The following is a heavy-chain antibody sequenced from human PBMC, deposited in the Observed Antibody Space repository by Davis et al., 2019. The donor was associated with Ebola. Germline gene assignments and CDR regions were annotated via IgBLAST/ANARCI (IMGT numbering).Heavy chain of an antibody. D-gene: IGHD3-3*01. Sequence: SETLSLTCTVSGGSISSYYWSWLRQPPGKGLEWIGYIYYSTTTNYKSSLKSRVTISEDTSKNQFSLKLSSVTAADTAVYYCARGKGFWSGLFYFDYWGQGSPVTVSA. CDR3: ARGKGFWSGLFYFDY. CDR2: IYYSTTT. CDR1: GGSISSYY. V-gene: IGHV4-59*01. J-gene: IGHJ4*02.